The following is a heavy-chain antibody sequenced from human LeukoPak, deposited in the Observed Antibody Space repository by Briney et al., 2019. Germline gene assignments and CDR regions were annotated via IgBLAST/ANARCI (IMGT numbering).Heavy chain of an antibody. CDR1: GGSISSYY. CDR3: ARDRTGYCSSTSCYGVYGTDV. D-gene: IGHD2-2*03. J-gene: IGHJ6*02. V-gene: IGHV4-4*07. CDR2: IYFTGST. Sequence: SETLSLTCTVSGGSISSYYWSWIRQPAGKGLEWIGRIYFTGSTNYNPSVKSRVAMSIDTSKNQFSLKLSSVTAADTAVYYCARDRTGYCSSTSCYGVYGTDVWGQGTTVTVSS.